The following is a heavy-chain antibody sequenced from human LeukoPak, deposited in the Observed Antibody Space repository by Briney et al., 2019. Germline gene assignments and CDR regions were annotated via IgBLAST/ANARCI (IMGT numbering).Heavy chain of an antibody. CDR2: VFTSGTT. Sequence: KTSETLSLTCTVSGGSISSSSYYWGWIRQPPGKGLEWIGRVFTSGTTNYNPSLKSRVTMSLDTSKDQFSLKLSSVTAADTAVYYCARVISGTTNVNYYYYMDVWGKGTTFTVSS. CDR1: GGSISSSSYY. CDR3: ARVISGTTNVNYYYYMDV. D-gene: IGHD1-7*01. J-gene: IGHJ6*03. V-gene: IGHV4-39*07.